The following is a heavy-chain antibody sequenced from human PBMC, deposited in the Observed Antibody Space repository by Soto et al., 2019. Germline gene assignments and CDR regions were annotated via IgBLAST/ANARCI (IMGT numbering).Heavy chain of an antibody. D-gene: IGHD1-26*01. CDR1: GGSISGYI. V-gene: IGHV4-34*01. CDR3: TRGLFSGSSYSGSWYYFDS. J-gene: IGHJ4*02. CDR2: INHSGSS. Sequence: SETMSVTCAVAGGSISGYIWTWISKTPGKGLQWIGQINHSGSSIYNPSLKNRVTISTMSNNKFSLELSSVTAADTAVYYCTRGLFSGSSYSGSWYYFDSWGQGTMVT.